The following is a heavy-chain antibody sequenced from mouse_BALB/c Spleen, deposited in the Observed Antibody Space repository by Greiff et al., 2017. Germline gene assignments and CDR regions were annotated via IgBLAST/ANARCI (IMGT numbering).Heavy chain of an antibody. D-gene: IGHD4-1*01. Sequence: EVQVVESGGGLVKPGGSLKLSCAASGFTFSDYYMYWVRQTPEKRLEWVATISDGGSYTYYPDSVKGRFTISRDNAKNNLYLQMSSLKSEDTAMYYCARANWDGFDYWGQGTTLTVSS. J-gene: IGHJ2*01. CDR3: ARANWDGFDY. CDR2: ISDGGSYT. CDR1: GFTFSDYY. V-gene: IGHV5-4*02.